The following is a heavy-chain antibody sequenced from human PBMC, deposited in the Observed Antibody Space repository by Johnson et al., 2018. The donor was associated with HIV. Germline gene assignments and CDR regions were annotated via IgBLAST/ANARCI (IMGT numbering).Heavy chain of an antibody. CDR2: IYSGGRT. V-gene: IGHV3-53*01. J-gene: IGHJ3*02. CDR3: ARDKVGVSAFDI. D-gene: IGHD3-16*01. Sequence: VQLVESGGGLIQPGGSLRLSCAASGFTVSSNYMSWVRQAPGKGLEWVSVIYSGGRTYYADSVKGRFTISRDNSKNTLYLQRNSLRAEDTAVYYCARDKVGVSAFDIWGQGTMVTVSS. CDR1: GFTVSSNY.